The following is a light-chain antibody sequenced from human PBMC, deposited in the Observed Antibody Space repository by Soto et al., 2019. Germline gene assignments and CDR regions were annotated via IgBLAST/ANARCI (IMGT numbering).Light chain of an antibody. V-gene: IGKV1-9*01. Sequence: IQLTQSPSSLSASVGDRVTITCRASQGISSSLAWYQQKPGKAPKLLIYAASTLQSGVPSRFSGSGSGTEFTLSISGLQPDDFATYYCQHFYTYSPWTFGQGTKVDNK. CDR3: QHFYTYSPWT. J-gene: IGKJ1*01. CDR1: QGISSS. CDR2: AAS.